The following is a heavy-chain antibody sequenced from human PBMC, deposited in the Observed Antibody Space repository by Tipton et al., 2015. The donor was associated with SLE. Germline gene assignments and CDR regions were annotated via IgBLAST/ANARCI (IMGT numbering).Heavy chain of an antibody. CDR3: ARRQGSVNTNWFDP. Sequence: QLVQSGAEVKKPGESLKISCKGSGYTFTSYWIGWVRQMPGKGLEWMGTIYPADSDTRYSPSFQGQVTISADKSTSTAYLQWSSLKASDTAIYYCARRQGSVNTNWFDPWGQGTLVTVSS. V-gene: IGHV5-51*03. J-gene: IGHJ5*02. CDR1: GYTFTSYW. D-gene: IGHD4-11*01. CDR2: IYPADSDT.